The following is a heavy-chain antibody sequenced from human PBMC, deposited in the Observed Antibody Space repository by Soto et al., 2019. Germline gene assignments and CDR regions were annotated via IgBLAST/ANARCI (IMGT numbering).Heavy chain of an antibody. CDR3: AKATATGGGAFDI. Sequence: GGSLRLSCAASGFTCSSYDMSWVRQAPGKGLEWVSTILVGGSTHYPDSVKGWFTISRDNSKNTVFLQMNSLTAGDTAVYYCAKATATGGGAFDICGQGTMVTVSS. J-gene: IGHJ3*02. CDR2: ILVGGST. D-gene: IGHD2-8*02. CDR1: GFTCSSYD. V-gene: IGHV3-23*01.